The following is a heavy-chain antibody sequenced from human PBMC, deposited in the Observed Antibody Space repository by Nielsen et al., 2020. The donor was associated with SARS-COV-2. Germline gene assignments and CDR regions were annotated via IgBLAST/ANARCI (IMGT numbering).Heavy chain of an antibody. D-gene: IGHD6-13*01. CDR3: ARVGGGSWYFDN. CDR2: IKQDGTEK. J-gene: IGHJ4*02. CDR1: GFTFDDYG. V-gene: IGHV3-7*03. Sequence: GESLKISCAASGFTFDDYGMSWVRQAPGKGLEWVANIKQDGTEKYYVDSVKGRFTISRDNAKNSMYLQMNSLRVEDTAVYYCARVGGGSWYFDNWGQGTLVTVSS.